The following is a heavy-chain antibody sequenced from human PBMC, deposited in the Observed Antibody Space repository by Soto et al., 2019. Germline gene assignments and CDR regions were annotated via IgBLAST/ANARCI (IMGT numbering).Heavy chain of an antibody. J-gene: IGHJ5*02. V-gene: IGHV1-8*01. Sequence: GASVKVSCKTSGYTFTDYDINWVRQATGQGLEWIGWMNPNSGETGYAQKFQGRVTMTRSASISTAYLELSSLRSEDTAAYYCARVAVAARPRWYNWFDPWGQGTLVTVSS. D-gene: IGHD2-15*01. CDR1: GYTFTDYD. CDR2: MNPNSGET. CDR3: ARVAVAARPRWYNWFDP.